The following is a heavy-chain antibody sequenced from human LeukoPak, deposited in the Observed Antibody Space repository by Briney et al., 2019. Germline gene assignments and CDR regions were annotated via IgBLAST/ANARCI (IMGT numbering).Heavy chain of an antibody. D-gene: IGHD3-10*01. J-gene: IGHJ4*02. CDR1: GYTFTGYY. Sequence: ASVKVSCKASGYTFTGYYIHWVRQARGQGPEWMGWVNPKSGGTDYAQKVQGWVTMTRDTSISTAYVELTRLISDDTAVYYCAREVGGSGTYHFDYWGQGALVTVSS. V-gene: IGHV1-2*04. CDR2: VNPKSGGT. CDR3: AREVGGSGTYHFDY.